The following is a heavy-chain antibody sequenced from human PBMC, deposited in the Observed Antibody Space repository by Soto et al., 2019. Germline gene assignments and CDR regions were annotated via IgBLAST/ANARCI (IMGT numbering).Heavy chain of an antibody. CDR2: ISYDGSNK. Sequence: QVQLVESGGGVVQPGKSLRLSCAASGFTFSTYAMHWVRQAPGKGLEWVAGISYDGSNKYYADSVKGRFTISRDNSMNTLYLQIRNTRTEDTAVYYCARSLVVTQVLSRYYYYDMDVWGQGTTVTVSS. D-gene: IGHD2-15*01. CDR1: GFTFSTYA. J-gene: IGHJ6*02. CDR3: ARSLVVTQVLSRYYYYDMDV. V-gene: IGHV3-30-3*01.